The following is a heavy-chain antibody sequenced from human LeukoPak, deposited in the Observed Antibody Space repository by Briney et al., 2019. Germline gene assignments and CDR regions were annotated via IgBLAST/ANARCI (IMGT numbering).Heavy chain of an antibody. Sequence: GGSLRLSCAASGLTFSTYAMSWVRQAPGKGLEWVSGMTGNGGRTYYADSVKGRFTISRGNSNNTLFLIMSSLTAEDTAVYYCAQDRARVTMVRGLITDFWGQGTLVTVSS. D-gene: IGHD3-10*01. J-gene: IGHJ4*02. V-gene: IGHV3-23*01. CDR1: GLTFSTYA. CDR2: MTGNGGRT. CDR3: AQDRARVTMVRGLITDF.